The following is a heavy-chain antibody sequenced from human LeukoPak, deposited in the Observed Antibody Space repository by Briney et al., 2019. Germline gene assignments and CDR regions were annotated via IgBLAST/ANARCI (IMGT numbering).Heavy chain of an antibody. CDR2: ISSRSSNI. CDR3: AKSPVGMIVAEYYFDY. CDR1: GFTFSSYS. J-gene: IGHJ4*02. V-gene: IGHV3-21*04. Sequence: GGSLRLSCAASGFTFSSYSMNWVRQAPGKGLEWVSSISSRSSNIYYADSVKGRFTISRDNSKNTLYLQMNSLGAEDTAVYYCAKSPVGMIVAEYYFDYWGQGTLVTVSS. D-gene: IGHD2-21*01.